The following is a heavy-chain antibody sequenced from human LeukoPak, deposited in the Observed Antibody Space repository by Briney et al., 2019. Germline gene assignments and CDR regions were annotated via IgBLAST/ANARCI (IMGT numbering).Heavy chain of an antibody. Sequence: GGSLRLSCAASGFTFSSYGMSWVRQAPGKGLEWVSATSGSGGSTYYADSVKGRFTISRDNSKNTLYLQMNSLRAEDTALYYCARADSNIAARRIGFDYWGQGTLVTVSS. J-gene: IGHJ4*02. D-gene: IGHD6-6*01. CDR3: ARADSNIAARRIGFDY. CDR1: GFTFSSYG. CDR2: TSGSGGST. V-gene: IGHV3-23*01.